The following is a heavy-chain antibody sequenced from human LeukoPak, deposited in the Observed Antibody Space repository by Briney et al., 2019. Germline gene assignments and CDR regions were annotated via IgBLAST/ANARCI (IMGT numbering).Heavy chain of an antibody. V-gene: IGHV1-18*01. CDR3: ARVEIFGVVIIPFDY. CDR1: GYTFTSYG. D-gene: IGHD3-3*01. J-gene: IGHJ4*02. Sequence: ASVKVSCRASGYTFTSYGISWVRQDPGQGLEWMGWISAYNGNTNYAQKLQGRVTMTTDTSTSTAYMELRSLRSDDTAVYCCARVEIFGVVIIPFDYWGQGTLVTVSS. CDR2: ISAYNGNT.